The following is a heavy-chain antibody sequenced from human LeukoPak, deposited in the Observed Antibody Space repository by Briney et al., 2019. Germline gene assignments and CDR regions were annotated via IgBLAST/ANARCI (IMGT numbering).Heavy chain of an antibody. CDR1: GFTFSSYS. J-gene: IGHJ4*02. CDR3: ARGKKGVYYGSGSQTIFDY. CDR2: ISSSSSYI. Sequence: GGSLRLSCAASGFTFSSYSMNWVRQAPGKGLEGVSSISSSSSYIYYADSVKGRFTISRDNAKNSLYLQMNSLRAEDTAVYYCARGKKGVYYGSGSQTIFDYWGQGTLVTVSS. D-gene: IGHD3-10*01. V-gene: IGHV3-21*01.